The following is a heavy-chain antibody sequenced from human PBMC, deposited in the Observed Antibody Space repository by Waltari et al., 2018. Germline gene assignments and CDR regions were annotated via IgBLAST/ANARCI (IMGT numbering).Heavy chain of an antibody. CDR3: AREFSISWYRGFDAFDI. D-gene: IGHD6-13*01. J-gene: IGHJ3*02. CDR1: GYSISSGYY. Sequence: QVQLQESGPGLVKPSETLSLTCAVSGYSISSGYYWGWIRQPPGKGLEWIGSIYHSGSTYYNPALKSRVAISVATSKNQFSLKLSSVTAADTAVYYCAREFSISWYRGFDAFDIWGQGTMVTVSS. CDR2: IYHSGST. V-gene: IGHV4-38-2*02.